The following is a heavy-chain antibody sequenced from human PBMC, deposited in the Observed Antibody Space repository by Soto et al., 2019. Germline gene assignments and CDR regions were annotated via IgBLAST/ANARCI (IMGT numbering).Heavy chain of an antibody. Sequence: ASVKVSCKASGYTFTSYGISWVRQAPGQGLEWMGWISAYNGNTSYAQKLQGRVTMTTDTSTSTAYMELRSLRSDDTAVYYCARDLQNYYYDSSGYYDYWGQGTLVTVSS. CDR2: ISAYNGNT. CDR1: GYTFTSYG. CDR3: ARDLQNYYYDSSGYYDY. V-gene: IGHV1-18*01. D-gene: IGHD3-22*01. J-gene: IGHJ4*02.